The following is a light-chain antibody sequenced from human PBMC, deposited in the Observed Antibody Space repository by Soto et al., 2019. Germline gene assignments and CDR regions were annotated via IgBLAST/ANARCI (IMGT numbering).Light chain of an antibody. CDR1: QSINNY. Sequence: EIVLTQSPATLSLSPGERATLSCRASQSINNYFAWYQQKPGQAPRLLIYGAYTRAAGVPARFSGSGSGTEFTLTITSLQSEDIALYYCQQYNIWPPITFGQGTRWRL. CDR3: QQYNIWPPIT. V-gene: IGKV3-15*01. CDR2: GAY. J-gene: IGKJ5*01.